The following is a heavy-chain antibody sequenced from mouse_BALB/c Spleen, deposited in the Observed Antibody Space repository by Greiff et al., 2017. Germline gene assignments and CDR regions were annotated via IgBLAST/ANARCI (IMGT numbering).Heavy chain of an antibody. CDR2: IDPANGNT. CDR3: APITAVVVADY. CDR1: GFNIKDTY. J-gene: IGHJ2*01. D-gene: IGHD1-1*01. Sequence: VQLQQSGAELVKPGASVKLSCTASGFNIKDTYMHWVKQRPEQGLEWIGRIDPANGNTKYDPKFQGKATITADTSSNTAYLQLSSLTSEDTAVYYCAPITAVVVADYWGQGTTLTVSS. V-gene: IGHV14-3*02.